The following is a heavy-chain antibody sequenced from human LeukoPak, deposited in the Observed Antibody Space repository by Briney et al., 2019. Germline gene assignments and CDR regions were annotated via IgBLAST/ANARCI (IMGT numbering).Heavy chain of an antibody. Sequence: ETLSLTCSVSGGSITTDYWNWIRQPPGKGLEWVGRIRSKTDGGTTDYAAPVQGRFTISRDDSKNTLYLQMNSLNTEDTAMYYCTTGTHQWGQGTLVTVSS. CDR2: IRSKTDGGTT. J-gene: IGHJ4*02. V-gene: IGHV3-15*07. CDR3: TTGTHQ. CDR1: GGSITTDY. D-gene: IGHD3/OR15-3a*01.